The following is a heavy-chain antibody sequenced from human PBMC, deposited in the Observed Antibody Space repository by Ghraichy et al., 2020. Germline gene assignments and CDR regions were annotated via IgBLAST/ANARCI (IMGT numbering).Heavy chain of an antibody. CDR2: ISISGETT. Sequence: GGSLRLSCAASGFTFSDSAMSWVRQAPGKGLEWVSAISISGETTYYADSVKGRFTISRDNSKNTLYLQMKTLRAEDTAIYYCAKYQQFVRFDWFDPWGQGTLVTVSS. CDR1: GFTFSDSA. J-gene: IGHJ5*02. D-gene: IGHD6-13*01. CDR3: AKYQQFVRFDWFDP. V-gene: IGHV3-23*01.